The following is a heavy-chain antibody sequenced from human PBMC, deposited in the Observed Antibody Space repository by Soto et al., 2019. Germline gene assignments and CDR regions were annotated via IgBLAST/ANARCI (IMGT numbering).Heavy chain of an antibody. CDR1: GITISNYP. J-gene: IGHJ4*02. CDR2: ISGSGDTT. V-gene: IGHV3-23*04. D-gene: IGHD4-17*01. CDR3: VKDDGGYPSTAPH. Sequence: EVRLVDSGGGLVQPGGSLRLSCAASGITISNYPMSWVRQAPGKGLDWVSGISGSGDTTYYADSAKGRFTISKDISKNSLFLQLDSLRVEDSALYFCVKDDGGYPSTAPHWGQGTLVTVSP.